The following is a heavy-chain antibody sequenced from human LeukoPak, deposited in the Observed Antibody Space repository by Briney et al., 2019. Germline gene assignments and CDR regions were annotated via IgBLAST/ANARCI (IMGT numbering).Heavy chain of an antibody. CDR1: GFTFSNYW. CDR2: IKGDGSIT. J-gene: IGHJ5*02. V-gene: IGHV3-74*01. CDR3: ARDQSLGWFDP. Sequence: PGGSLRLSCAASGFTFSNYWMHWVRQAPGKGLVWVSRIKGDGSITDYADSVKGRFTVSRDNAKNTLYLQLNSLRAEDTAIYYCARDQSLGWFDPWGQGTLVTVSS. D-gene: IGHD7-27*01.